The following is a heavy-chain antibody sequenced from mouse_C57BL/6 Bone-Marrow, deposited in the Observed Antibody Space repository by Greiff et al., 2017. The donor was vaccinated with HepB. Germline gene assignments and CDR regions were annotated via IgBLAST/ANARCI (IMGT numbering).Heavy chain of an antibody. D-gene: IGHD2-4*01. CDR1: GFTFSDYG. J-gene: IGHJ4*01. CDR3: ARIYYDYPLYAMDY. V-gene: IGHV5-17*01. Sequence: EVMLVESGGGLVKPGGSLKLSCAASGFTFSDYGMHWVRQAPEKGLEWVAYISSGSSTIYYADTVKGRFTISRDNAKNTLFLQMTSLRSEDTAMYYCARIYYDYPLYAMDYWGQGTSVTVSS. CDR2: ISSGSSTI.